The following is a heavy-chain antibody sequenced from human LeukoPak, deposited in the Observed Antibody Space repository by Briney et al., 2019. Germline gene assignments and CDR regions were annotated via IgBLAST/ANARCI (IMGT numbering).Heavy chain of an antibody. CDR2: IYHSGST. V-gene: IGHV4-39*07. Sequence: SETLSLTCTVSGGSISSSSYYWGWIRQAPGKGLEWIATIYHSGSTYYDPSLQSRVTISLDTSKNQFSLKLRSLTAADTAVYFCARDGLGFDTSGFSRWGQGTLVTVSS. CDR1: GGSISSSSYY. D-gene: IGHD3-3*01. CDR3: ARDGLGFDTSGFSR. J-gene: IGHJ4*02.